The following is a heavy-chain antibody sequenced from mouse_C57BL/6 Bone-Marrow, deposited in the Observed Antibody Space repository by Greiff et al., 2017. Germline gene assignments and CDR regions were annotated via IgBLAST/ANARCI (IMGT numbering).Heavy chain of an antibody. J-gene: IGHJ2*01. Sequence: QVQLQQPGAELVKPGASVKLSCKASGYTFTSYWMHWVKQRPGQGLEWIGMIHPNSGSTNYTAQFTSMATLTDDNSSSTSYIQLSRLTSEGSAVYYYASSHYSNYFDYWGQGTTLTVSS. V-gene: IGHV1-64*01. D-gene: IGHD2-5*01. CDR1: GYTFTSYW. CDR3: ASSHYSNYFDY. CDR2: IHPNSGST.